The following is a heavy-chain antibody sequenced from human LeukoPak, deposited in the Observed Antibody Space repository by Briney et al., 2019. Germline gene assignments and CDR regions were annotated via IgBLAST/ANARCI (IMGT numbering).Heavy chain of an antibody. J-gene: IGHJ3*02. Sequence: ASVKVSCKASGGTFSSYAISWVRQAPGQGLEWMGRIIPILGIANYAQKFQGRVTITADKSTSTAYMELSSLRSEDTAVYYCARDVPEMATPSAFDIWGQGTMVTVSS. CDR1: GGTFSSYA. CDR3: ARDVPEMATPSAFDI. D-gene: IGHD5-24*01. V-gene: IGHV1-69*04. CDR2: IIPILGIA.